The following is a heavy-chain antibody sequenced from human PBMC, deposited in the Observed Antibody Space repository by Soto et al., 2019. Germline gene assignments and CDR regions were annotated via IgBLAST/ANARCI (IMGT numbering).Heavy chain of an antibody. CDR3: GTSKDRGGSTTFIY. D-gene: IGHD3-16*01. CDR2: INWKSDI. J-gene: IGHJ4*02. V-gene: IGHV3-9*01. Sequence: SLRLSCAVSGFTFDDNAMHWVRQAPEKGLEWVSGINWKSDIGYAHSVKGRFTISRDNAENSLYLQMNSLRAEDTALYYCGTSKDRGGSTTFIYWGQGTQVTVSS. CDR1: GFTFDDNA.